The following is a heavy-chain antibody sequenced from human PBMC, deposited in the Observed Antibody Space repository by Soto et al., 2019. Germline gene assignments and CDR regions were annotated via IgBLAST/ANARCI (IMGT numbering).Heavy chain of an antibody. J-gene: IGHJ4*02. CDR2: VYPGDSDT. CDR1: GYSFVNYW. CDR3: ARQSLRSSAFDF. V-gene: IGHV5-51*01. D-gene: IGHD2-15*01. Sequence: EVQLVQSESEVKKPGESLKISCKVSGYSFVNYWIGWVRQMPGKGLEWMGNVYPGDSDTDYSPSFQGHVTISADKSITTTYLQWSSLQAADTAIYYCARQSLRSSAFDFWGQGTLVIVSS.